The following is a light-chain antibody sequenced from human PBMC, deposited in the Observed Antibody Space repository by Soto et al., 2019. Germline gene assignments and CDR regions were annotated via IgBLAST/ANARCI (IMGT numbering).Light chain of an antibody. CDR1: QGISSY. CDR2: AAS. CDR3: QQNYITPPFT. J-gene: IGKJ4*01. Sequence: DIQLTQSPSFLSASVGDRVTITCRASQGISSYLAWYQQKPGKAPKLLIYAASTLQSGVPSRFSGSGSGTEFTLTISSLQPEDFATYYCQQNYITPPFTFGGGTKVE. V-gene: IGKV1-9*01.